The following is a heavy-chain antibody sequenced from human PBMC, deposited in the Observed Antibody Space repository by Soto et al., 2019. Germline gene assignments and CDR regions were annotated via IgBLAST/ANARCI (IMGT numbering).Heavy chain of an antibody. CDR2: ISSSGSTI. V-gene: IGHV3-11*01. CDR1: GFTFSDYY. Sequence: PGGAVRLYCAASGFTFSDYYMSWIRQAPGKGLEWVSYISSSGSTIYYADSVKGRFTISRDNAKNSLYLQMNSLRAEDTAVYYCARDCSSTYYMDVWGKGTTVTVSS. J-gene: IGHJ6*03. D-gene: IGHD2-2*01. CDR3: ARDCSSTYYMDV.